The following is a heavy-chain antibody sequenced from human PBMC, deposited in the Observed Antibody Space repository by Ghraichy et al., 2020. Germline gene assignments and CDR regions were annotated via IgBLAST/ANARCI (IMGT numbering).Heavy chain of an antibody. CDR1: GDSVSSNSAA. J-gene: IGHJ3*02. CDR2: TYYRSKWYN. CDR3: AREICSGGSCYPGGLDALDI. Sequence: SQTLSLTCAISGDSVSSNSAAWNWIRQSPSRGLEWLGRTYYRSKWYNDYAVSVKSRITINPDTSKNQFSLQLNSVTPEDTAVYYCAREICSGGSCYPGGLDALDIWGQGTMVTVSS. D-gene: IGHD2-15*01. V-gene: IGHV6-1*01.